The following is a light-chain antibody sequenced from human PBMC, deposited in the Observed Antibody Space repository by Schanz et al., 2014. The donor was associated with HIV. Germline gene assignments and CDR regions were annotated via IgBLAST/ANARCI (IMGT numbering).Light chain of an antibody. CDR1: QSLDRW. Sequence: DIQMTQSPSTLSASVGDRVTITCRASQSLDRWLAWYQQKPGQAPKVLIYKASNLKSGVPSRFSGSGSGTEFTLTIGSLQPEDFATYFCQQANSFPPTFGQGTKVEVK. CDR2: KAS. J-gene: IGKJ1*01. CDR3: QQANSFPPT. V-gene: IGKV1-12*01.